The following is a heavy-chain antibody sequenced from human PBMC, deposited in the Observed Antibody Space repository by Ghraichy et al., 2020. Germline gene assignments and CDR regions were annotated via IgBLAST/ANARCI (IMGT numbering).Heavy chain of an antibody. D-gene: IGHD3-3*01. V-gene: IGHV4-34*01. J-gene: IGHJ4*02. CDR1: GGSFSGYY. CDR2: INHSGST. Sequence: SETLSLTCAVYGGSFSGYYWSWIRQPPGKGLEWIGEINHSGSTNYNPSLKSRVTISVDTSKNQFSLKLSSVTAADTAVYYCARGRGDFWSGYLYRGPIDYWGQGTLVTVSS. CDR3: ARGRGDFWSGYLYRGPIDY.